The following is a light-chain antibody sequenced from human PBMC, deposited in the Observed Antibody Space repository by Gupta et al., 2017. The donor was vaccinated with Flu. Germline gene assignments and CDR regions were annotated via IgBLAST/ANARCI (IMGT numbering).Light chain of an antibody. Sequence: QSALTQPASVSGSPGQSMTIPCTGPSSDVADYNYVSWYQQHPGKAPKLMIYVVSYRPSGVSNRFSGSKSGSTASLTISGLQAEDEADYYCSSYTSNNTLDVIFGGGTKLTVL. CDR1: SSDVADYNY. V-gene: IGLV2-14*03. J-gene: IGLJ2*01. CDR3: SSYTSNNTLDVI. CDR2: VVS.